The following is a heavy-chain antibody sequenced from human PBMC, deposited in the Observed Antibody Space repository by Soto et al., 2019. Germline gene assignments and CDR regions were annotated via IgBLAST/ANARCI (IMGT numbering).Heavy chain of an antibody. CDR2: IYYSGST. J-gene: IGHJ4*02. V-gene: IGHV4-31*03. CDR3: ARSRYYDSSGVDY. D-gene: IGHD3-22*01. Sequence: NPSETLSLTCTVSGDSISSDGYYWSWIRQHPGKGLEWIGYIYYSGSTFYNPSLKRRVTTSRDTSQNQFSLKLSSVTAADTAVYYCARSRYYDSSGVDYWGQGALVTVSS. CDR1: GDSISSDGYY.